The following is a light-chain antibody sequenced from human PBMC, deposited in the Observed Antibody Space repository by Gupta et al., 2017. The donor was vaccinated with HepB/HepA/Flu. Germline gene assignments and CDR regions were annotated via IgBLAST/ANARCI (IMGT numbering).Light chain of an antibody. CDR3: QTWGTGWV. CDR1: SGHSNYT. J-gene: IGLJ3*02. V-gene: IGLV4-69*01. Sequence: LVLTQSTSASASLGASVKLTCTLSSGHSNYTIAWHQQPPEKGPRCLMKLNSGGSHSKGDGIPARFSGSSSGAERYLTLAGRQSEDEDDYYCQTWGTGWVFGGGTKLTVL. CDR2: LNSGGSH.